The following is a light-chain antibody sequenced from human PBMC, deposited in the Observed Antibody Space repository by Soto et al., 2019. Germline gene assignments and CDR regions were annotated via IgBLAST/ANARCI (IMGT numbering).Light chain of an antibody. J-gene: IGKJ4*01. CDR3: QQYGSSPLT. CDR1: HSVSSSY. CDR2: GAS. V-gene: IGKV3-20*01. Sequence: EIVLTQSPGTLSLSPGERATLSCRASHSVSSSYLAWYQQKPGQAPRLLIYGASSRATGIPDRFSGSGSGTDFTLTISRLETEDLAVYSCQQYGSSPLTFGGGTKVGIK.